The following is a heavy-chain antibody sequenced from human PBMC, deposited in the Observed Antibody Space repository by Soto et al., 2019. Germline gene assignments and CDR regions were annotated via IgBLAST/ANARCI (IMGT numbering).Heavy chain of an antibody. CDR2: IYHTGST. D-gene: IGHD3-10*01. CDR1: GGSISTVGHY. V-gene: IGHV4-61*08. Sequence: SETLSLTCSVSGGSISTVGHYWTWIRQPPGKGLEWIGSIYHTGSTYYSTSLRSRLTMSVDTSKSQFSLKLSSVTAADTAVYYCARVGGSGSYYFDYWGQGTLVTVSS. J-gene: IGHJ4*02. CDR3: ARVGGSGSYYFDY.